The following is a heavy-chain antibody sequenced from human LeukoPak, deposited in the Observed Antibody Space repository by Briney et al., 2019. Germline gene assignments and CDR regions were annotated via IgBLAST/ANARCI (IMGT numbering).Heavy chain of an antibody. J-gene: IGHJ4*02. CDR2: ISGSGGST. V-gene: IGHV3-23*01. D-gene: IGHD3-22*01. CDR1: GFTFSNYA. Sequence: GGSLRLSCAASGFTFSNYAMDWVRQAPGKGLEWVSAISGSGGSTYYADSVKGRFTISRDNAKNSLYLQMNSLRAEDTAVYYCARDYYDSSGYYLTFDYWGQGTLVTVSS. CDR3: ARDYYDSSGYYLTFDY.